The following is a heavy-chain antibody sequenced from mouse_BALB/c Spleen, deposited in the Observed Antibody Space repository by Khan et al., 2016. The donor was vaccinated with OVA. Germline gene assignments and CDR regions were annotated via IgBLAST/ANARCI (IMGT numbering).Heavy chain of an antibody. CDR1: GYTFTSYW. J-gene: IGHJ4*01. D-gene: IGHD1-1*01. CDR2: IGPGSSNA. V-gene: IGHV1S41*01. CDR3: SRKNYGGRSYYAMDY. Sequence: DLVKPGASVKLSCKASGYTFTSYWINWIKQRPGQGLEWIGRIGPGSSNAYYNDMFKDKATLTVDTSSNTAYIQLSSLSSEDSTVYYCSRKNYGGRSYYAMDYWGQGTSVTGSA.